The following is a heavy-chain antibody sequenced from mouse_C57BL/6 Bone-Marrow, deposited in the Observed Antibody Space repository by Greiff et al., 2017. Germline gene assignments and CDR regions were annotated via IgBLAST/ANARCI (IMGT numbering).Heavy chain of an antibody. J-gene: IGHJ2*01. CDR3: ARPSITTVPYYFDY. Sequence: QVQLQQSGPELVKPGASVKLSCKASGYTFTSYDINWVKQRPGRGLEWIGRIDPNSGGTKYNEKFKSKATLTVDKPSSTAYMQLSSLTSEDSAVYYCARPSITTVPYYFDYWGQGTTLTVSS. D-gene: IGHD1-1*01. V-gene: IGHV1-72*01. CDR1: GYTFTSYD. CDR2: IDPNSGGT.